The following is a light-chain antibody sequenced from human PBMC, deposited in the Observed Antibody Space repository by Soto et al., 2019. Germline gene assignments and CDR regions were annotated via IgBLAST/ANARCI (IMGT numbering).Light chain of an antibody. J-gene: IGLJ1*01. CDR1: SSYVGGYNY. CDR2: DVS. Sequence: QSALTQPASVSGSPGQSITISCTGTSSYVGGYNYVSWYQHHPGKAPKLIIYDVSNRPSGVSNPFSGSKSGNTASLTISGLQPEDEADYYCSSYTTSNTRQIVFGTGTKSPS. CDR3: SSYTTSNTRQIV. V-gene: IGLV2-14*03.